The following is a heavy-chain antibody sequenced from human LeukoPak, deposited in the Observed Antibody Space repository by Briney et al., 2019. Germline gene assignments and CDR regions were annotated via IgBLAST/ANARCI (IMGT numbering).Heavy chain of an antibody. J-gene: IGHJ5*02. CDR2: IYYSGST. Sequence: SQTLSLTCTVSGGSISSGDYYWSWIRQPPGKGLEWIGYIYYSGSTYYNPSLKSRVTISVDTSKNQFSLKLSSVTAADTAVYYCARTLDLVNWFDPWGRGTLVTVSS. D-gene: IGHD2-2*01. CDR3: ARTLDLVNWFDP. V-gene: IGHV4-30-4*08. CDR1: GGSISSGDYY.